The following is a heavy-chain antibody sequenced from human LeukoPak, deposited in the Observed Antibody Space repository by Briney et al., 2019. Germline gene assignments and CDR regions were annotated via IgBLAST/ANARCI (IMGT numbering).Heavy chain of an antibody. CDR3: AKELSSSGWYLYAFDI. Sequence: GGSLRLSCAASGFTFSSYAMSWVRQAPGKGLEWVSAISGSGGSTYYADSVKGRFTISRDNSKNTLYLQMNSLRAEDTAVYYCAKELSSSGWYLYAFDIWGQGTVVTVPS. CDR2: ISGSGGST. J-gene: IGHJ3*02. D-gene: IGHD6-19*01. CDR1: GFTFSSYA. V-gene: IGHV3-23*01.